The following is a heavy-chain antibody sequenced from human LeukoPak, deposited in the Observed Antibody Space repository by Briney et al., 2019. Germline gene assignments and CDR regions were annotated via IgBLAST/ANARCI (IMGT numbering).Heavy chain of an antibody. CDR2: IYYSGST. J-gene: IGHJ6*02. CDR1: GGSISSSSYY. Sequence: PSETLSLTCTVSGGSISSSSYYWGWIRQPPGKGLVWIGSIYYSGSTYYNPSLKSRVTISVDTSKNQFSLKLSSVTAADTAVYYCARQPGYYDSSGYYPLPYYYGMDVWGQGTTVTVSS. D-gene: IGHD3-22*01. V-gene: IGHV4-39*01. CDR3: ARQPGYYDSSGYYPLPYYYGMDV.